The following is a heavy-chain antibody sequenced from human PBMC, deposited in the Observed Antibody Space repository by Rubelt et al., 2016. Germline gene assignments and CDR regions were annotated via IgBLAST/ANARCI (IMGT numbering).Heavy chain of an antibody. Sequence: EVQLVESGGGLVKPGGSLRLSCAASGFTFSSYSMNWVRQAPGKGLEWVSYISSSSSTIYYADSVKGRFTISRDNAKNSRYLQMNSLRDEDTAVYYCARAFGGELKGANAFDIWGQGTMVTVSS. CDR1: GFTFSSYS. CDR3: ARAFGGELKGANAFDI. V-gene: IGHV3-48*02. CDR2: ISSSSSTI. J-gene: IGHJ3*02. D-gene: IGHD1-26*01.